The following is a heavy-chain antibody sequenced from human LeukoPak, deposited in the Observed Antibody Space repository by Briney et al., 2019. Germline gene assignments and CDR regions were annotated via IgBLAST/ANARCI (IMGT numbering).Heavy chain of an antibody. CDR2: IYYSGST. CDR1: GGSIGRSY. J-gene: IGHJ4*02. D-gene: IGHD5-12*01. Sequence: SETLSLTCTVSGGSIGRSYWSWIRQPPGKGLEWIGFIYYSGSTSYNPSLKRRVTMSIDTSKNQFSLKLKSVAVADTAVYYCARGGGYDYPVDYGSQGTLVTVTS. CDR3: ARGGGYDYPVDY. V-gene: IGHV4-59*01.